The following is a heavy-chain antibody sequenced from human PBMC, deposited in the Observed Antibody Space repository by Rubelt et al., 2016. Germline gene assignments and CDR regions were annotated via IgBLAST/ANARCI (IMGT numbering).Heavy chain of an antibody. D-gene: IGHD3-3*01. CDR2: INPNSGGK. Sequence: GQLVQSGAEVKKPGASVKVSCKASGYTFAGHYMHWVRQAPGQGLEWVGWINPNSGGKNYAQKFQGRVTMTRDTSIKTAYMELNRLRSDDTAVYYCARTTYYDFWCGSPNYFDDWGQGALATVSS. J-gene: IGHJ4*02. V-gene: IGHV1-2*02. CDR1: GYTFAGHY. CDR3: ARTTYYDFWCGSPNYFDD.